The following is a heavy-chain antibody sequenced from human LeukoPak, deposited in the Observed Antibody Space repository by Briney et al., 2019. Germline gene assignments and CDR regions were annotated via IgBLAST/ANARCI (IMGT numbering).Heavy chain of an antibody. CDR3: AKDPHYYGSSGYYPTPYFDY. Sequence: GGSLRLSCAASGFTFSSYAMSWVRQAPGKGLEWVSAISGSGGSTYYADSVKGRFTISRDNSKNTLYLQMNSLRAEDTAVYYCAKDPHYYGSSGYYPTPYFDYWGQGTLVTVSS. J-gene: IGHJ4*02. CDR2: ISGSGGST. V-gene: IGHV3-23*01. CDR1: GFTFSSYA. D-gene: IGHD3-22*01.